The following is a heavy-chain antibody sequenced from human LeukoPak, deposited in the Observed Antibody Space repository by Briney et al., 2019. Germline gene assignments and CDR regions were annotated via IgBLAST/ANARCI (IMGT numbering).Heavy chain of an antibody. D-gene: IGHD3-10*01. CDR2: IYTSGST. Sequence: SETLSLTCTASGGSISSYYWSWIRQPAGKGLEWIGRIYTSGSTNYNPSLKSRVTMSVDTSKNQFSLKLSSVTAADTAVYYCARDRGYMVRGVTSYYMDVWGKGTTVTISS. J-gene: IGHJ6*03. CDR3: ARDRGYMVRGVTSYYMDV. CDR1: GGSISSYY. V-gene: IGHV4-4*07.